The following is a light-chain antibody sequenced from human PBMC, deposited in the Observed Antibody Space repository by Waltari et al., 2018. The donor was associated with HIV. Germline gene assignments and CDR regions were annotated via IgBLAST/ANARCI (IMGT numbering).Light chain of an antibody. J-gene: IGKJ2*01. CDR3: QQYNNWPPRT. CDR1: QSISNS. Sequence: EIVMTQSPATLSVSPGERATLSCRAIQSISNSLAWYQQKPGQAPRLLIYGASTRSPGIPARFSGSGSGTEFTLTISSLQSEDFAVYYCQQYNNWPPRTFGQGTKLEIK. V-gene: IGKV3-15*01. CDR2: GAS.